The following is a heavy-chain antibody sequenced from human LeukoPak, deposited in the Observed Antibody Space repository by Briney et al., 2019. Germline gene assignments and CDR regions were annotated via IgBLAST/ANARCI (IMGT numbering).Heavy chain of an antibody. CDR1: GFTFSSYS. J-gene: IGHJ4*02. V-gene: IGHV3-21*01. D-gene: IGHD1-1*01. CDR3: ARDSGIQLERRLFDY. CDR2: ISSSSSYI. Sequence: PGGSLRLSCAASGFTFSSYSMNWVRQVPGKGLEWVSSISSSSSYIYYADSVKGRFTISRDNAKNSLYLQMNSLRAEDTAVYYCARDSGIQLERRLFDYWGQGTLVTVSS.